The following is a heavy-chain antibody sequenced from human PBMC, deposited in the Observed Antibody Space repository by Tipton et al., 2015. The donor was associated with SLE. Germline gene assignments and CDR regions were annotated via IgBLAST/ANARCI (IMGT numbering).Heavy chain of an antibody. CDR3: ARVLPTTIPNWFDP. D-gene: IGHD1-14*01. V-gene: IGHV3-30*02. CDR2: IRCDGSDK. J-gene: IGHJ5*02. Sequence: SGFTFSIYGMHWVRQAPGKGLEWVAFIRCDGSDKYYADSVKGRFTISRDNSKNTLYLQMNSLRGQDTAVYYCARVLPTTIPNWFDPWGQGTLVTVSS. CDR1: GFTFSIYG.